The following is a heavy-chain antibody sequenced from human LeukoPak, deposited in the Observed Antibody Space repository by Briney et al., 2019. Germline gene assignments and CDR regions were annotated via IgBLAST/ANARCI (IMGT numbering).Heavy chain of an antibody. CDR1: GYSFTTYW. J-gene: IGHJ4*02. CDR2: IYPDDSDT. V-gene: IGHV5-51*01. Sequence: GESLKISCKVSGYSFTTYWIGWVRQMPGKGLEWMGIIYPDDSDTRYSPSFQGQVTISADKSIGTAYLQWSSLKASDTAIYYCARQISSSWSDYWGQGTRVTVSS. CDR3: ARQISSSWSDY. D-gene: IGHD6-13*01.